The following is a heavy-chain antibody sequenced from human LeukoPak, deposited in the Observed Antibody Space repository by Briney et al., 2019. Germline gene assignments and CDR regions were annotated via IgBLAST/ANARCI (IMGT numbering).Heavy chain of an antibody. V-gene: IGHV4-34*01. CDR3: ARGSVLSYGSFDY. CDR1: GGSFSGYY. Sequence: PSETPSLTCAVYGGSFSGYYWSWIRQPPGKGLEWIGEINHSGSTNYNPSLKSRVTISVDTSKNQFSLKLSSVTAADTAVYYCARGSVLSYGSFDYWGQGTLVTVSS. CDR2: INHSGST. D-gene: IGHD5-18*01. J-gene: IGHJ4*02.